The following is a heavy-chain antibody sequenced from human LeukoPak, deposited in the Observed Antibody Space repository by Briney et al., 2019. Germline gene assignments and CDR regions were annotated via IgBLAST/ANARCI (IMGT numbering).Heavy chain of an antibody. CDR1: GYTFTSYD. Sequence: AASVTVSCKASGYTFTSYDINWVRQATGQGLEWMGWMNTNSGNTGYAQKFQGRVTITRNTSISTAYMELSSLRSEDTAVYYCVRTVVPAASSYYYYYYGMDVWGQGTTVTVSS. D-gene: IGHD2-2*01. CDR3: VRTVVPAASSYYYYYYGMDV. V-gene: IGHV1-8*01. CDR2: MNTNSGNT. J-gene: IGHJ6*02.